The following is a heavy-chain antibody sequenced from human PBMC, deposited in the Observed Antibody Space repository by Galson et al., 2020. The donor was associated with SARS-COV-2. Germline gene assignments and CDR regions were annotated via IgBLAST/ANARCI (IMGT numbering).Heavy chain of an antibody. J-gene: IGHJ3*02. CDR2: IIPSLPMT. CDR3: GRGTLEVGHDAFDI. D-gene: IGHD1-26*01. Sequence: SVKVSCKVSGGTFNNYAMTWVRQAPGQGLEWMGGIIPSLPMTKYAQKFQGRVTITADTVTNTAYMELSSLTSKDTATYYCGRGTLEVGHDAFDIWGRGTKVTVSS. V-gene: IGHV1-69*10. CDR1: GGTFNNYA.